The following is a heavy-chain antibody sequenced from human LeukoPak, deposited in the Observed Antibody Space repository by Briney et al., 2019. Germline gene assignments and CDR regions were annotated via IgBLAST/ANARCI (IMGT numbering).Heavy chain of an antibody. CDR1: GFTFSSYA. CDR2: ISSNGGST. CDR3: AKGSSGYYFALLV. V-gene: IGHV3-64*04. J-gene: IGHJ4*02. D-gene: IGHD3-22*01. Sequence: GGSLRLSCSASGFTFSSYAMHWVRQAPGKGLEYVSAISSNGGSTYYADSVKGRFTISRDNSKNTLYLHMDSLRAEDTVLYYCAKGSSGYYFALLVWGQGTPVTVSS.